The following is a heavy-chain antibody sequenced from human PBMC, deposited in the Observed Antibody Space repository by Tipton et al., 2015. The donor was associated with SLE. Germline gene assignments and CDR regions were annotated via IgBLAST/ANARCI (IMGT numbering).Heavy chain of an antibody. Sequence: SLRLSCAASGFTFSSYSMNWVRQAPGKGLEWVSSISSSSSYIYYADSVKGRFTISRDNAKNSLYLQMNSLRAEDAAVYYCARDRPGFGELPLDYWGQGTLVTVSS. J-gene: IGHJ4*02. V-gene: IGHV3-21*01. CDR3: ARDRPGFGELPLDY. D-gene: IGHD3-10*01. CDR2: ISSSSSYI. CDR1: GFTFSSYS.